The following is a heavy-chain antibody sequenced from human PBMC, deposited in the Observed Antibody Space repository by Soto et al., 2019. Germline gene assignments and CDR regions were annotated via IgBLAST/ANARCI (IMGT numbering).Heavy chain of an antibody. CDR2: IYPGDSDT. D-gene: IGHD1-20*01. V-gene: IGHV5-51*01. J-gene: IGHJ6*02. Sequence: PGASLKISCKGSGYTFTDYWIGWVRQLPGKGLEWMGIIYPGDSDTRHSRSSQGHVTITVDKSTSTACLQWDNLKASDTAMYYCPIHISDIRYYYYAMDVWGQGTTVTVSS. CDR1: GYTFTDYW. CDR3: PIHISDIRYYYYAMDV.